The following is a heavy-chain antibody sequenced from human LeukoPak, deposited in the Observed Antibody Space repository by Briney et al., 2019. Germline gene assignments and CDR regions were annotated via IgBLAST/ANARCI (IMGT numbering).Heavy chain of an antibody. V-gene: IGHV3-21*01. CDR3: AKFIAAPFYFDY. CDR2: ISSSSSYI. CDR1: GLTFSSNS. Sequence: GGSLKPSCAAPGLTFSSNSMTWFRQAPGKGLGWVSSISSSSSYIYYADSVKGRFTISRDNAKNSLYLQMNSLRAEDTAVYYCAKFIAAPFYFDYWGQGTLVTVSS. J-gene: IGHJ4*02. D-gene: IGHD6-13*01.